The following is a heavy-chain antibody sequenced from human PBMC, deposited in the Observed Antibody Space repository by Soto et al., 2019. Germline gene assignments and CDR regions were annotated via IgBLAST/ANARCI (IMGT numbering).Heavy chain of an antibody. D-gene: IGHD3-3*02. Sequence: EVQLVESGGGLVQPGGSLKLSCAASGFTFSGSAVHWVRQASGKGLEWVGRIRSKANNYATAYAASVKGRFTISRDESKNTAYLQMSSLNTEDTAEYFCSSGIIAFTDTNLDYWGQVTLVTVSS. J-gene: IGHJ4*02. CDR3: SSGIIAFTDTNLDY. V-gene: IGHV3-73*01. CDR1: GFTFSGSA. CDR2: IRSKANNYAT.